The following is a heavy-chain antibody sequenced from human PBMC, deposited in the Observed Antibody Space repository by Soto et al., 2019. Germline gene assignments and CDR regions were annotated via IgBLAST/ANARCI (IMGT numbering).Heavy chain of an antibody. Sequence: SETLSLTCTVSGGSITTFYWSWIRQTPGMGLEWIGYMSYNGRTTYNPSLKSRVTISLDASKNQYSLNVRSVTTADTAVYYCARARAHDYGKYYFDYWGPGTLVTVSS. V-gene: IGHV4-59*01. D-gene: IGHD3-16*01. CDR1: GGSITTFY. CDR2: MSYNGRT. J-gene: IGHJ4*02. CDR3: ARARAHDYGKYYFDY.